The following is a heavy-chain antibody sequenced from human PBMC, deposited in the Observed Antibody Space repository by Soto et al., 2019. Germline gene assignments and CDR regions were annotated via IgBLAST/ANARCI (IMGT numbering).Heavy chain of an antibody. D-gene: IGHD2-15*01. J-gene: IGHJ3*01. CDR2: VYWDDDK. CDR1: GFSLGTYGVA. V-gene: IGHV2-5*02. Sequence: SGPTLVNPTQTLTLTCTLSGFSLGTYGVAVAWIRQPPGKGLEWLGLVYWDDDKRYSPSLVSRLTITTDSSKNQVVLTMTNMDPVDTATYYCAHMGPRYCTYCARGWGLDAFDFWGQGTMVTVSS. CDR3: AHMGPRYCTYCARGWGLDAFDF.